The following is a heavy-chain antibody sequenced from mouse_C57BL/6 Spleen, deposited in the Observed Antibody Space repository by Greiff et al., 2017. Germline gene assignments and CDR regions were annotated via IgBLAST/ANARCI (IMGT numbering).Heavy chain of an antibody. CDR3: ARLGTGHAMDY. J-gene: IGHJ4*01. CDR2: IHPNSGST. V-gene: IGHV1-64*01. Sequence: QVQLQQPGAELVKPGASVKLSCKASGYTFTSYWMHWVKQRPGPGLEWIGMIHPNSGSTNYNEKFKSKATLTVDKSSSTAYMQLSSLTSGDSAVDYCARLGTGHAMDYWGQGTSVTVSS. CDR1: GYTFTSYW. D-gene: IGHD4-1*01.